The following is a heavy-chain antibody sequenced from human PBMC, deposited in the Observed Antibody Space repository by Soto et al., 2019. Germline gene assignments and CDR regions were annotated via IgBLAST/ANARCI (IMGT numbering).Heavy chain of an antibody. CDR3: GRELGGWPLEY. CDR2: IYSGGRA. V-gene: IGHV3-53*01. CDR1: GFTVSSNY. Sequence: PGGSLRLSCAASGFTVSSNYMSWVRQAPGKGLDWVSVIYSGGRAYYSDSVKGRFTISRDNSKNTLYLQMNSLRAEDTAVYYCGRELGGWPLEYWGQGTLVPVSS. J-gene: IGHJ4*02. D-gene: IGHD6-19*01.